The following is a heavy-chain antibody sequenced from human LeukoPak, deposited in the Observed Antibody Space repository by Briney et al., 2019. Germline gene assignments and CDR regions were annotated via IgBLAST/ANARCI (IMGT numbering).Heavy chain of an antibody. CDR3: ARSSFAWGYFDY. V-gene: IGHV3-30*04. CDR1: GFTFSSYA. Sequence: GRSLRLSCAASGFTFSSYAMYWVRRAPGKGLQWVATILYDGSNKYYVDSVKGRFTISRDNSKNTLYLQMNSLRAEDTAVYYCARSSFAWGYFDYWGQGILVTVSS. J-gene: IGHJ4*02. D-gene: IGHD3-16*01. CDR2: ILYDGSNK.